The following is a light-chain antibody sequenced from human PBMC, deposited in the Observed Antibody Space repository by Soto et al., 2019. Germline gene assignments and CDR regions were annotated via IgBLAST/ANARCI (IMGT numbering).Light chain of an antibody. Sequence: EVVMTQSPSTLSVSPGERATLSCRASQSVSSSYLAWYQQKPGQAPRLLIYGASSRATGIPDRFSGSGSGTDFTLTISRLEPEDFAVYYCQQYGSSPLTFGGGTRVAIK. CDR3: QQYGSSPLT. CDR1: QSVSSSY. J-gene: IGKJ4*01. V-gene: IGKV3-20*01. CDR2: GAS.